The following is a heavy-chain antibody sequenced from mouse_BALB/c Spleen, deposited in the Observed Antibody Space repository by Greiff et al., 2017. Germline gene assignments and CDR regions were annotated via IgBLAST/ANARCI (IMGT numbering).Heavy chain of an antibody. D-gene: IGHD2-4*01. J-gene: IGHJ3*01. CDR3: ARNYDYDRG. CDR2: INPSNGRT. Sequence: QVQLQQPGAELVKPGASVKLSCKASGYTFTSYWMHWVKQRPGQGLEWIGEINPSNGRTNYNEKFKSKATLTVDKSSSTAYMQLSSLTSEDTAVYYCARNYDYDRGWGQGTLVTVSA. V-gene: IGHV1S81*02. CDR1: GYTFTSYW.